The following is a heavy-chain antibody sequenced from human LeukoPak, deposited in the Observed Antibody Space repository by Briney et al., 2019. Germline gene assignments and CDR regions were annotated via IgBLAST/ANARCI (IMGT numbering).Heavy chain of an antibody. V-gene: IGHV3-48*03. CDR2: ISSSGSTI. CDR3: ARGVNYYGSGSPPI. Sequence: GGSLRLSCAASGFTFSSYEMNWVRQAPGKGLEWVSYISSSGSTIYYADSVKGRFTISRDNAKNSLYLQMNSLRAEDTAVYYCARGVNYYGSGSPPIWGQGTLVTVSS. J-gene: IGHJ4*02. CDR1: GFTFSSYE. D-gene: IGHD3-10*01.